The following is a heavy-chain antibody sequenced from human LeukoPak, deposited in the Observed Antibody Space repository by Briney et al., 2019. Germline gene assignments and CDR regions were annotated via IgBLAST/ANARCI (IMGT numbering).Heavy chain of an antibody. Sequence: GGSLRLSCAASGFRVTINYMTWVRQAPGKGLEWVSGTYGGGSKDYADSVKGRFTISRDNSKNTLYLQMNSLRAEDTAVYYCARQNSGYDSELEGYFDYWGQGTLVTVSS. J-gene: IGHJ4*02. V-gene: IGHV3-66*04. CDR3: ARQNSGYDSELEGYFDY. D-gene: IGHD5-12*01. CDR2: TYGGGSK. CDR1: GFRVTINY.